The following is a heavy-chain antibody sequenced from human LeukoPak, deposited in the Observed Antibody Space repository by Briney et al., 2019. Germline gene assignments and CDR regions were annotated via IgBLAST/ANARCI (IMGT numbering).Heavy chain of an antibody. Sequence: PGGSLRLSCAASGFTYSSYGMSWVRQAPGKGLEWVSAISGSGGSTYYADSVKGRFTISRDNSKNTLYLQMNSLRAEVTAVYYCAKPPPRGSGSYQTVYYYYYMDVWGKGTTVTISS. D-gene: IGHD3-10*01. CDR1: GFTYSSYG. CDR2: ISGSGGST. V-gene: IGHV3-23*01. J-gene: IGHJ6*03. CDR3: AKPPPRGSGSYQTVYYYYYMDV.